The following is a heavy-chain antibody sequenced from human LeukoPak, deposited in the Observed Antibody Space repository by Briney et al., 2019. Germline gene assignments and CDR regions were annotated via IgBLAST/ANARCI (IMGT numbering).Heavy chain of an antibody. V-gene: IGHV3-21*01. CDR3: AREGPVLFDY. CDR1: GFAFHDYA. Sequence: GGSLRLSCAASGFAFHDYAMSWVRQAPGKGLEWVSSISSSSSYIYYADSVKGRFTISRDNAKNSLYLQMNSLRAEDTAVYYCAREGPVLFDYWGQGTLVTVSS. D-gene: IGHD1-1*01. CDR2: ISSSSSYI. J-gene: IGHJ4*02.